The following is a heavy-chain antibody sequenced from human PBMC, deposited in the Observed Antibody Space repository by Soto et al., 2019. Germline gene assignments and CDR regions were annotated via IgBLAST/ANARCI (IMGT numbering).Heavy chain of an antibody. CDR2: ISYDGSLQ. CDR3: VSDRGYGHASVPYS. Sequence: QAQLVESGGGVVQPGRSLRLSCAASGFAFSSYGMHWVRQAPGTGLEWVAVISYDGSLQHYADSVKGRFTISRDNSKNMVILHMSSLRAEDTAVYYCVSDRGYGHASVPYSWGQGTLVSVSS. J-gene: IGHJ4*02. V-gene: IGHV3-30*03. D-gene: IGHD5-18*01. CDR1: GFAFSSYG.